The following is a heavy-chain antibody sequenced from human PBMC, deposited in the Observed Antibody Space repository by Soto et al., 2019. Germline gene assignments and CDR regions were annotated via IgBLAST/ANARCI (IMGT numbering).Heavy chain of an antibody. Sequence: GGSLRLSSAAPGFTFSNSAINWVRQSPGKGLEWVSVISGSVGSTYYADAVKGRFTITRDNSKNTLYLQMNSLRAEDTAVYYCAKAGGAAGTVDYFDYWGQGTMV. CDR2: ISGSVGST. CDR3: AKAGGAAGTVDYFDY. V-gene: IGHV3-23*01. D-gene: IGHD6-13*01. CDR1: GFTFSNSA. J-gene: IGHJ4*02.